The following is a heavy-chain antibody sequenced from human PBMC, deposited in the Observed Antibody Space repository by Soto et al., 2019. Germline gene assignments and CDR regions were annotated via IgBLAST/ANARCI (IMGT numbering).Heavy chain of an antibody. J-gene: IGHJ4*02. Sequence: GESLKISCKASGFIFENFTMNWVRLTPGRGLEWLSAISTSGVTILYADSVKGRFTISRDDFESTLYLQMNSLTADDTALYYCAKHLGIHNAGGLDYWGQGTLVTVSS. CDR1: GFIFENFT. CDR2: ISTSGVTI. CDR3: AKHLGIHNAGGLDY. D-gene: IGHD7-27*01. V-gene: IGHV3-23*01.